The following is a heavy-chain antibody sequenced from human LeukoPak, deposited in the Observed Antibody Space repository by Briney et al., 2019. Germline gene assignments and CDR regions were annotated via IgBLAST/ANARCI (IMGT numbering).Heavy chain of an antibody. Sequence: SETLSLTCTVSGGSISSYYWSWIRQPPGKGLEGIGYIYTSGSTNYNPSLKSRVTISVDTSKNQFSLKVTSVTAADTDVYYCARGTDMTPISGYYSFVYWGQGTLVSVSS. CDR1: GGSISSYY. J-gene: IGHJ4*02. CDR2: IYTSGST. V-gene: IGHV4-4*09. D-gene: IGHD5-12*01. CDR3: ARGTDMTPISGYYSFVY.